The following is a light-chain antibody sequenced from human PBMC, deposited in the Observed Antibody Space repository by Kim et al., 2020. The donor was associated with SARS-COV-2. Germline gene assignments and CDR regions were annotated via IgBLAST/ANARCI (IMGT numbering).Light chain of an antibody. CDR3: QKYDSAPWT. CDR2: AAS. J-gene: IGKJ1*01. V-gene: IGKV1-27*01. Sequence: IQMTQSPSSLSASVGDRVTITCRASQDISSSLAWYQQNPGKVPKLLIYAASALQSGVPSRFSGSGSGTDFTLTISSLQPVDVATYYCQKYDSAPWTFGQGTKVDIK. CDR1: QDISSS.